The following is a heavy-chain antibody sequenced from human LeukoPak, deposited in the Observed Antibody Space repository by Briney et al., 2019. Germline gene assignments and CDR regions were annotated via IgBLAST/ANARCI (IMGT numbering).Heavy chain of an antibody. CDR3: AREPIEYYGSGSFDY. CDR2: ISYDGSNK. D-gene: IGHD3-10*01. CDR1: GFTFSSYG. V-gene: IGHV3-30*19. J-gene: IGHJ4*02. Sequence: GGSLRLSCAASGFTFSSYGMHWVRQAPGKGLEWVAVISYDGSNKYYADSVKGRFTISRDNSKNTLYLQMNSLRAEDTAVYYCAREPIEYYGSGSFDYWGQGTLVTVSS.